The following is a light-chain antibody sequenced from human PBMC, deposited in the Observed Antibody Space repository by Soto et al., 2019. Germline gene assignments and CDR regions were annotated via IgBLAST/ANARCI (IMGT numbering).Light chain of an antibody. V-gene: IGLV2-23*03. CDR3: CPYAGSSPFV. Sequence: QSVLTQPASVSGSPGQSITISCTGTSSDVGSYNLVSWYQQHPGKAPKLMIYEGSKRPSGVSNRFSGSKSGNTASLTISGLRAEDEADYYCCPYAGSSPFVFGTGTKLTVL. CDR1: SSDVGSYNL. J-gene: IGLJ1*01. CDR2: EGS.